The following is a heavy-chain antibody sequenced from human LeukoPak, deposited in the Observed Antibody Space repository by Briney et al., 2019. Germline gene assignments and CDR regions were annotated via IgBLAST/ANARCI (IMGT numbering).Heavy chain of an antibody. D-gene: IGHD1-1*01. J-gene: IGHJ4*02. CDR3: ARTIATTGHFFDY. Sequence: GGSLRLSCAASGXTFSSYGVNWVRQTPGKGLEWVSYISDSGTTIYYADSVNGRFTISRDNARNSLFLQMNSLRAEDTAVYYCARTIATTGHFFDYWGQGTLVPVSS. CDR1: GXTFSSYG. V-gene: IGHV3-48*03. CDR2: ISDSGTTI.